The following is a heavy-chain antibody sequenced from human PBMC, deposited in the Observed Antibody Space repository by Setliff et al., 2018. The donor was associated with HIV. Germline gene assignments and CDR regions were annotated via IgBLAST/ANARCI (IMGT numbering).Heavy chain of an antibody. CDR3: ARDFGGRWTFDY. V-gene: IGHV1-46*01. J-gene: IGHJ4*02. D-gene: IGHD3-10*01. Sequence: GASVKVSCKASGYTFTSDHLHWVRQAPGQGLEWMGMITPSDGNTNYEQKFQGRVTMTRDTSTTRVYMELSSLTSEDTAIYYCARDFGGRWTFDYWGQGTLVTVSS. CDR2: ITPSDGNT. CDR1: GYTFTSDH.